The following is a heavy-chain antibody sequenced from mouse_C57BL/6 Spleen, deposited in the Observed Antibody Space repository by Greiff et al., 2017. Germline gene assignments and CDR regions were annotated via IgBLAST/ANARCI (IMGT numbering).Heavy chain of an antibody. CDR2: FYPGGGGI. J-gene: IGHJ4*01. Sequence: VQLQESGAELVKPGASVKLSCKASGYTFTEYTIHWVKQRSGQGLEWIGWFYPGGGGIKYNEKFKDKATLTADKSSSTVDVELRIRTSEDSVINFCARHEEGDGSNPYYAMDYWGQGTTVTVSS. CDR1: GYTFTEYT. D-gene: IGHD1-1*01. V-gene: IGHV1-62-2*01. CDR3: ARHEEGDGSNPYYAMDY.